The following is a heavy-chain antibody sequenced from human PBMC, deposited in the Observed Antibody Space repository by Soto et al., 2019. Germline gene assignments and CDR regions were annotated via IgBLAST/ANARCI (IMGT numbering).Heavy chain of an antibody. Sequence: QVQLQESGPGLVKPSQTLSLTCTVSGGSISSGGYYWSWIRQHPGKGLEWIGYIYYSGSTYYNPSLKSRVTIAVDTSKNHFSLKLSSVTAADTAVYYCARGGPHRRITGTTVFRYYFDYWGQGTLVTVSS. V-gene: IGHV4-31*03. CDR3: ARGGPHRRITGTTVFRYYFDY. CDR1: GGSISSGGYY. D-gene: IGHD1-7*01. CDR2: IYYSGST. J-gene: IGHJ4*02.